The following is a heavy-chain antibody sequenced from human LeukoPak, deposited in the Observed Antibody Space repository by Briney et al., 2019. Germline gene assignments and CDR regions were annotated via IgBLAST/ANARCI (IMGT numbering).Heavy chain of an antibody. D-gene: IGHD3-16*01. Sequence: GGSLRLSCAASGFTFGTCWMHWVRQAPGKGLVWVSRLDTDGTDTAYADSVKGRFTISRDNAKNTLYLQTNSLRAEDTAVYYCARPRAYDSRDLDYWGQGTLVTVSS. CDR1: GFTFGTCW. J-gene: IGHJ4*02. CDR3: ARPRAYDSRDLDY. CDR2: LDTDGTDT. V-gene: IGHV3-74*01.